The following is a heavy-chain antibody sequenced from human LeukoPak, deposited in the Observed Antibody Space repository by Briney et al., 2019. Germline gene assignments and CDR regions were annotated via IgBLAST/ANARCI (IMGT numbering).Heavy chain of an antibody. CDR2: INDKNTI. V-gene: IGHV3-48*02. Sequence: GGSLRLSCAASGFTFNTYSFNWVRQAPGKGLEWVAFINDKNTIHYADSVKGRFTISRDNSKKSLYLQMNSLRDEDTAVYYCARYWWEVAYFDYWGQGTLVAVSS. CDR1: GFTFNTYS. D-gene: IGHD1-26*01. J-gene: IGHJ4*02. CDR3: ARYWWEVAYFDY.